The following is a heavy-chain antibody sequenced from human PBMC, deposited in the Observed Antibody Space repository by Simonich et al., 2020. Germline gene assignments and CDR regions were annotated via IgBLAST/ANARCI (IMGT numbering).Heavy chain of an antibody. V-gene: IGHV1-18*01. CDR3: ARASRGTWWYYYFDY. CDR1: GYTFTSYG. J-gene: IGHJ4*02. Sequence: QVQLVQSGAEVKKPGASVKVSCKASGYTFTSYGISGVRQAPGQGLEWMGGISAYNGNTNYAQKLQGRVPMTTDTSTSTAYRELRSLRSDDTAVYYCARASRGTWWYYYFDYWGQGTLVTVSS. D-gene: IGHD2-15*01. CDR2: ISAYNGNT.